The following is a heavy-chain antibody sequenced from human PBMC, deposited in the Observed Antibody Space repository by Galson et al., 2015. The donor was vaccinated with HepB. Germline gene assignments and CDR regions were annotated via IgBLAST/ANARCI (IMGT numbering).Heavy chain of an antibody. CDR3: ARSFDY. V-gene: IGHV3-30-3*01. CDR1: GFTFSSYA. CDR2: ISYDGSTK. Sequence: SLRLSCAASGFTFSSYAMHWVRQAPGKGLEWVAVISYDGSTKYYADSVKGRFTISRDNSKNTLYLQMNSLRAEDTAVYYCARSFDYWGQGTLVTVSS. J-gene: IGHJ4*02.